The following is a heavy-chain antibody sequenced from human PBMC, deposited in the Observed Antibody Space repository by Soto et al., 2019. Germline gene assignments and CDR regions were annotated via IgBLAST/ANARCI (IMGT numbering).Heavy chain of an antibody. V-gene: IGHV3-23*01. CDR1: GFIINREA. Sequence: GSLRPSCAASGFIINREALSWVRQAPGKGLEWVAAINDRGDTTHYADSVKGRFTLSRDTSKNTLYLQMNTLRAEDTAVYYWAYDKPGTTSFDYWGRGTLVTVS. CDR2: INDRGDTT. D-gene: IGHD1-1*01. J-gene: IGHJ4*02. CDR3: AYDKPGTTSFDY.